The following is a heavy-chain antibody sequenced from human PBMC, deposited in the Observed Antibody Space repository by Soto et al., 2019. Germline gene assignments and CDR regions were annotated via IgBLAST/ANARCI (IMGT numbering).Heavy chain of an antibody. CDR3: ASLAYSSGWYPRENEEDDAFDI. V-gene: IGHV4-34*01. J-gene: IGHJ3*02. D-gene: IGHD6-19*01. Sequence: TLSLTCAVYGWSFSGYYWRWIRQPPGKGLEWIGEINHSGSTNYNPSLKSRVTISVDTSKNQFSLKLSSVTAADTAVYYCASLAYSSGWYPRENEEDDAFDIWGQGTMVTVSS. CDR1: GWSFSGYY. CDR2: INHSGST.